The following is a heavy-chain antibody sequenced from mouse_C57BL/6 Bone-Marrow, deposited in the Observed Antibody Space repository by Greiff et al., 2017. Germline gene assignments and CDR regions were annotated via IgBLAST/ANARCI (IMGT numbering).Heavy chain of an antibody. Sequence: EVKLVESGGDLVKPGGSLKLSCAASGFTFSSYGMSWVRQTPDKRLEWVATISSGGSYTYYPDSVKGRFTISRDNAKNTLYLQMSSLKSEDTAMYYCARLGWVNSNYYAMDYWGQGTSVTVSS. V-gene: IGHV5-6*02. D-gene: IGHD2-5*01. CDR3: ARLGWVNSNYYAMDY. CDR2: ISSGGSYT. CDR1: GFTFSSYG. J-gene: IGHJ4*01.